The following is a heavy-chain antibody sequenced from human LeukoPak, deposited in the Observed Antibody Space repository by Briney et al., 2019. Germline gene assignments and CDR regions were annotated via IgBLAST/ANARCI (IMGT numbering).Heavy chain of an antibody. CDR1: GGSFSGYY. J-gene: IGHJ6*04. CDR3: ARPQQYYYGMDV. Sequence: SETLSLTCAVYGGSFSGYYWSWIRQPPGKGLEWIGEVNHSGSTNYNPSLKSRVTISIDTSKNQFSLKLSSVTAADTAVYYCARPQQYYYGMDVWGKGTTVTVSS. V-gene: IGHV4-34*01. CDR2: VNHSGST.